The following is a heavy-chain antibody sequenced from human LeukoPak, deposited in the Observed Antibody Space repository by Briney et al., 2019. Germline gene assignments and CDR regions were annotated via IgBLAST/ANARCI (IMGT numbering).Heavy chain of an antibody. V-gene: IGHV1-46*01. Sequence: GASVKVSCKASGYTFTSYYMHWVRQAPGQGLEWMGIINPSGGSTSYAQKFQGRVTMTRDTSTSTVYMELSSLRSEDTAVYYCARDKAVATLPYGMDVWGQGTTVTVSS. CDR1: GYTFTSYY. D-gene: IGHD5-12*01. CDR3: ARDKAVATLPYGMDV. CDR2: INPSGGST. J-gene: IGHJ6*02.